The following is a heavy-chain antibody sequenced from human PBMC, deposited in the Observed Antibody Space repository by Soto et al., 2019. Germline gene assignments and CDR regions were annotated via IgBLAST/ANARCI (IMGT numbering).Heavy chain of an antibody. CDR1: GCTFSSYT. CDR3: AKESDGSGSSFDY. CDR2: IIPIRGST. Sequence: GASVKVSCKASGCTFSSYTISWVRQAPGQGLEWMGRIIPIRGSTNYAQKLQGRVTITRDKSTSTAYMEMSSLRSEDTAVYYCAKESDGSGSSFDYWGQGTLVTVSS. D-gene: IGHD3-10*01. V-gene: IGHV1-69*08. J-gene: IGHJ4*02.